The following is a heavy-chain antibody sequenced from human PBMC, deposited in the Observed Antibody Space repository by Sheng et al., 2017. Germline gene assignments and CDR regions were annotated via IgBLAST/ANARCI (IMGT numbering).Heavy chain of an antibody. CDR1: GFTFSRHW. Sequence: EVQLVESGGGLVQPGGSLRLSCAASGFTFSRHWMHWVRQAPGKGLVWVARIYPDGSSTDYADVAVGRFTISRDNARNTVYLQMNIMRVEDTAIYYCVRADHIHFGFDLWGQGTMVTVSS. J-gene: IGHJ3*01. D-gene: IGHD3-10*01. CDR3: VRADHIHFGFDL. V-gene: IGHV3-74*01. CDR2: IYPDGSST.